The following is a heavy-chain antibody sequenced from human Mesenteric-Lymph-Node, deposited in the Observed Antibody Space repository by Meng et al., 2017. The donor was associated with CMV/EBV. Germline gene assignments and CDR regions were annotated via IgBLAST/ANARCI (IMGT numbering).Heavy chain of an antibody. J-gene: IGHJ4*02. Sequence: GGSLRLSCAASGFTFSSYAMHWVRQAPGKGLEWVSGISWNSGSIGYADSVKGRFTISRDNAKNSLYLQMNSLRAEDTALYYCAKGYCSSTSCSFDYWGQGTLVTVSS. D-gene: IGHD2-2*01. V-gene: IGHV3-9*01. CDR3: AKGYCSSTSCSFDY. CDR2: ISWNSGSI. CDR1: GFTFSSYA.